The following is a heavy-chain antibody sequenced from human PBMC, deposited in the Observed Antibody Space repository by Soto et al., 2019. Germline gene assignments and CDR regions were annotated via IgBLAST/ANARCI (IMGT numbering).Heavy chain of an antibody. CDR3: ATDSPFDY. D-gene: IGHD2-15*01. CDR2: IKQDGSDK. CDR1: GFTFSRYY. J-gene: IGHJ4*02. V-gene: IGHV3-7*02. Sequence: EVQLVDSGGDVVQPGGSLRLSCAASGFTFSRYYMSWVRQAPGKGLEWVTNIKQDGSDKYYVDSVKGRFTISRDNAKNSLYLQMNSLRAEDTAVYYCATDSPFDYWGQGTLVTVSS.